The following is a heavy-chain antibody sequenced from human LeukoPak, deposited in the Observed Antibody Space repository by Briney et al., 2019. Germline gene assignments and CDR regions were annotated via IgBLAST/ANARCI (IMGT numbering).Heavy chain of an antibody. J-gene: IGHJ4*02. V-gene: IGHV4-59*01. D-gene: IGHD6-19*01. CDR1: GGSISTGY. CDR2: IYNSGST. Sequence: SETLSLTCTVSGGSISTGYWSWIRKPPGTGLEWIGHIYNSGSTNYSPSLKSRVTISVDTSKNQFSLKLSSVTAADTAVYYCARFKRAGGWSYFDYWGQGTLVTVSS. CDR3: ARFKRAGGWSYFDY.